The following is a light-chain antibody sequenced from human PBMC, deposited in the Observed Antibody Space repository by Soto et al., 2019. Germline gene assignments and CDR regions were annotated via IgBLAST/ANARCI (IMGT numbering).Light chain of an antibody. CDR1: SSNIGAGYD. CDR2: GNS. CDR3: QSYDSSLSHVV. V-gene: IGLV1-40*01. Sequence: QSVLTQPPSVSGAPGQRVTISCTGSSSNIGAGYDVHWYQQLPGTAPKLLIYGNSKRPSGVPDRFSGSKSGTSASLAITGLQAEDEADYYCQSYDSSLSHVVFGGGTKLTV. J-gene: IGLJ2*01.